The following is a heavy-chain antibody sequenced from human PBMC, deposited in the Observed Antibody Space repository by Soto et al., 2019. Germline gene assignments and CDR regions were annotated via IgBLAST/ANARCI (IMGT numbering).Heavy chain of an antibody. Sequence: QVQLVELGGGVVQPGRSLRLSCAASGFTFINYAMHWVRQAPGKGLEWVAVISYDGSNKYYADSVKGRFTISRDNSKNTVYLQMNSLSAEDTAVYHCARDQVKGTMTILWGQGTLVTVSS. CDR2: ISYDGSNK. CDR3: ARDQVKGTMTIL. D-gene: IGHD4-17*01. J-gene: IGHJ4*02. V-gene: IGHV3-30-3*01. CDR1: GFTFINYA.